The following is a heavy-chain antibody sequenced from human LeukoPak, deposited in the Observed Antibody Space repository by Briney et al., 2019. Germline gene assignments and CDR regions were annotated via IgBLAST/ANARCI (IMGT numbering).Heavy chain of an antibody. CDR3: ARTDVDIVSTTLDY. V-gene: IGHV3-21*01. J-gene: IGHJ4*02. D-gene: IGHD5/OR15-5a*01. CDR2: IISSSSYI. Sequence: GGSLRLSCAASGFTFSSYEMNWVRQAPGKGLEWVSSIISSSSYIYYADSVKGRFTISRDNAKNSLYLQMNSLRAEDTAVYYCARTDVDIVSTTLDYWGQGTLVTVSS. CDR1: GFTFSSYE.